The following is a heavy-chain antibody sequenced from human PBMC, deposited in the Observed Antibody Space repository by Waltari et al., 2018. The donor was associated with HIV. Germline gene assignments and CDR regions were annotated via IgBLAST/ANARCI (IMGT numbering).Heavy chain of an antibody. J-gene: IGHJ4*02. CDR1: GLPFSSYW. CDR3: ATSRTFDY. CDR2: INSDGSST. Sequence: EVQLVESGGGLVQPGGSLRLSCAASGLPFSSYWMHWVRQVPGKGLIWVSRINSDGSSTSYADSVKGRFTISRDNAKNTLYLQMNSLRAEDTAVYYCATSRTFDYWGQGTLVTVSS. V-gene: IGHV3-74*01.